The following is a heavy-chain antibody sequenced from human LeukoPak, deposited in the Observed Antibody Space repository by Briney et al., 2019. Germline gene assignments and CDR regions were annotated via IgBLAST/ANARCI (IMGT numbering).Heavy chain of an antibody. V-gene: IGHV4-39*01. CDR3: ATLGLLRGAGFNLATHFDY. D-gene: IGHD1-26*01. CDR1: GVSISNNYFY. J-gene: IGHJ4*02. Sequence: SETLSLTCTVSGVSISNNYFYWAWIRQPPGKGLELIGYVHHTGSTFHNSSLKSRVTISADTSQNQFSLSLTSVTAADTAVYYCATLGLLRGAGFNLATHFDYWGQGTLVTVSS. CDR2: VHHTGST.